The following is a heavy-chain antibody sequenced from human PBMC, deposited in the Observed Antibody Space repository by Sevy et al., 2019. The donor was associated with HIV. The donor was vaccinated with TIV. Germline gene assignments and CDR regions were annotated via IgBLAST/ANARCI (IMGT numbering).Heavy chain of an antibody. CDR3: AKDLEQQLGSDY. V-gene: IGHV3-23*01. Sequence: GGSLRLSCAASGFTFSSYDMSWVRQAPGKGLEWVSGISHTGGTTHYSESVKGRFIISRDNSKKTLFLQMNSLRAEDTALYYCAKDLEQQLGSDYWGQGTQVTVSS. D-gene: IGHD6-13*01. J-gene: IGHJ4*02. CDR1: GFTFSSYD. CDR2: ISHTGGTT.